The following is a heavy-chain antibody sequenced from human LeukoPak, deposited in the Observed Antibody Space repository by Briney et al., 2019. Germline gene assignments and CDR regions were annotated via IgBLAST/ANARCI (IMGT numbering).Heavy chain of an antibody. CDR3: ARGFSKSGSYHLYYFDY. D-gene: IGHD1-26*01. Sequence: GGSLRLSCAASGFTFSSYAMSWVRQAPGKGLEWVSAISGSGGSTYYADSVKGRFTISRDNSKNTLYLQMNSLRAEDTAVYYCARGFSKSGSYHLYYFDYWGQGTLVTVSS. CDR1: GFTFSSYA. CDR2: ISGSGGST. J-gene: IGHJ4*02. V-gene: IGHV3-23*01.